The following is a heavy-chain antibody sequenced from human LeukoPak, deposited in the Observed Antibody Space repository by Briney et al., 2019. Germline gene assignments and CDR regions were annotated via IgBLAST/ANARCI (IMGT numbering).Heavy chain of an antibody. CDR3: AKTRGGDGYNPFDY. CDR2: ISGSGGST. V-gene: IGHV3-23*01. Sequence: GGSLRLSCVVSGLIVTRDYMSWVRQAPGKGLEWVSAISGSGGSTYYADSVKGRFTISRDNSKNTLYLQMNSLRAEDTAVYYCAKTRGGDGYNPFDYWAREPWSPSPQ. D-gene: IGHD5-24*01. CDR1: GLIVTRDY. J-gene: IGHJ4*02.